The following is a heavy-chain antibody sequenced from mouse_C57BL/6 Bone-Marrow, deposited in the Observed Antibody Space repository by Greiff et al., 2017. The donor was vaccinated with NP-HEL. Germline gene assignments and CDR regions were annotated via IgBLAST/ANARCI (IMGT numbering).Heavy chain of an antibody. CDR3: TRDGVVGGYFDY. CDR1: GFTFSSYA. Sequence: DVHLVESGEGLVKPGGSLKLTCAASGFTFSSYAMSWVRQTPEKRLEWVAYISSGGDYIYYADTVKGRFTISRDNARNTLYLQMSSLKSEDTAMYYCTRDGVVGGYFDYWGQGTTLTVSS. J-gene: IGHJ2*01. CDR2: ISSGGDYI. V-gene: IGHV5-9-1*02. D-gene: IGHD1-1*01.